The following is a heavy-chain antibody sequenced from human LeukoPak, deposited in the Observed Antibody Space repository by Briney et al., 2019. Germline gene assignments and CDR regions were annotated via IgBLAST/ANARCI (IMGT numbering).Heavy chain of an antibody. CDR3: ARDGIVGATYY. J-gene: IGHJ4*02. D-gene: IGHD1-26*01. V-gene: IGHV1-46*01. Sequence: ASVKVSCKASGYTFTSYNMHWVRQAPGQGLEWMGIINPSGGGTSYAQKFQGRVTMTRDTSTSTVYMELSSLRSVDTAVYYCARDGIVGATYYWGQGTLVTVSS. CDR2: INPSGGGT. CDR1: GYTFTSYN.